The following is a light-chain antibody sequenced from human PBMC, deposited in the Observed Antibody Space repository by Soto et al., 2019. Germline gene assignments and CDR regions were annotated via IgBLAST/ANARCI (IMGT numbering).Light chain of an antibody. Sequence: QSVLTQPPSASGSPGQSVTISCAGTSTDVGTYNFVSWYQQYPGKAPKLMIYEVNKRPSGVPDRFSGSKSGNTAYLTVSGLRAEDEADYHCVSYAGSNTDVCGTGTKLTVL. V-gene: IGLV2-8*01. CDR2: EVN. J-gene: IGLJ1*01. CDR3: VSYAGSNTDV. CDR1: STDVGTYNF.